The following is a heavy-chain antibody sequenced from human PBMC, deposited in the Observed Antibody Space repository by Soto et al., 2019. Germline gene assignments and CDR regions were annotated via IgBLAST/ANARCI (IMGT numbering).Heavy chain of an antibody. CDR3: AKDWFDP. J-gene: IGHJ5*02. V-gene: IGHV3-23*01. CDR1: GFTFSNFG. CDR2: ISGSGGST. Sequence: EVQLLESGGGLVQPGGSLRLSCRASGFTFSNFGMSWVRQAPGKGLEWVSGISGSGGSTYYADSVKGRFTISRDNSKNTLYLQMNSLRAEDTAVYYCAKDWFDPWGQGTLVTVSS.